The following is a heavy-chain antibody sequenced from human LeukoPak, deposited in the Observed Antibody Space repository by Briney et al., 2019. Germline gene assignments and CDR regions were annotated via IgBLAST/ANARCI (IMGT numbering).Heavy chain of an antibody. J-gene: IGHJ6*03. CDR3: ARDLSCSGGSCYSHYYYYMDV. V-gene: IGHV1-69*06. CDR2: IIPIFGTA. CDR1: GGTFSSYA. D-gene: IGHD2-15*01. Sequence: GASVKVSCKASGGTFSSYAISWVRQAPGQGLEWMGRIIPIFGTANYAQKFQGRVTITADKSTSTAYMELGSLRSEDTAVYYCARDLSCSGGSCYSHYYYYMDVWGKGTTVTVSS.